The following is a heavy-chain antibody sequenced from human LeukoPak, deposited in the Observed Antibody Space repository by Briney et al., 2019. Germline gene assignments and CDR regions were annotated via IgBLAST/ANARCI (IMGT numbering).Heavy chain of an antibody. J-gene: IGHJ6*02. CDR2: MNPGGGST. D-gene: IGHD3-3*01. CDR1: GYTFTNYY. CDR3: ARGRAYYDFWSGYYSSGEDYYYYYGMDV. Sequence: ASVKVSCKASGYTFTNYYMHWVRQTPGQGLEWMAIMNPGGGSTTYAQKLQGRATMTRDTSADTSTTTVYMELNSLRSEDTAVYYCARGRAYYDFWSGYYSSGEDYYYYYGMDVWGQGTTVTVSS. V-gene: IGHV1-46*01.